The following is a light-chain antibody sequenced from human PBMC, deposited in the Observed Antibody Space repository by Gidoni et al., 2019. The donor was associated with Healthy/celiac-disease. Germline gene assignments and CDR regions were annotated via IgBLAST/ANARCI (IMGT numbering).Light chain of an antibody. J-gene: IGLJ3*02. CDR1: SLRSYY. Sequence: SSELTQDPAVSVALGQTVRITCQGDSLRSYYASWCIYQQKPGQAPVLVIYGKNNRPSGIPDRFSGSSSGNTASLTITGAQAEDEADYYCNSRDSSGNHLEVFGGGTKLTVL. CDR3: NSRDSSGNHLEV. V-gene: IGLV3-19*01. CDR2: GKN.